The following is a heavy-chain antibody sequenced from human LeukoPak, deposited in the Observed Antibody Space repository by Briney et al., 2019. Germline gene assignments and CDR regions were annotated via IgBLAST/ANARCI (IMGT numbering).Heavy chain of an antibody. Sequence: ASVKVSCKASGGTFSSYAISWVRQAPGQGLEWMGGIIPIFGTANYAQKFQGRVTITTDESTSTAYMELSSLRSEDTAVYYCASGPPYYDNPGRIDYWGQGTLVTVSS. D-gene: IGHD3-22*01. CDR2: IIPIFGTA. CDR1: GGTFSSYA. CDR3: ASGPPYYDNPGRIDY. V-gene: IGHV1-69*05. J-gene: IGHJ4*02.